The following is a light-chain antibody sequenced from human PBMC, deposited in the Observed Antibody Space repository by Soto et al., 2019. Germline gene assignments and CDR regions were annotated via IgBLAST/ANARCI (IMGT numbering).Light chain of an antibody. CDR2: EVS. Sequence: QSALTQPASVSGSPGQSITISCSGASSDVIASDYVSWFQQHPDRAPKLLIFEVSSRPSGISNRFSGSKSGDTASLTISGLLPEDEADYYCSSYATASTLVFGSGTKLTVL. CDR1: SSDVIASDY. CDR3: SSYATASTLV. J-gene: IGLJ1*01. V-gene: IGLV2-14*01.